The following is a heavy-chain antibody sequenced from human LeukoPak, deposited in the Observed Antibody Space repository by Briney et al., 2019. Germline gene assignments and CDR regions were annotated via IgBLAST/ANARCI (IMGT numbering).Heavy chain of an antibody. CDR2: IFYNGNT. CDR3: ARVRLSGEIDY. V-gene: IGHV4-59*01. D-gene: IGHD4-17*01. Sequence: SETLSLTCTVSGDSISPYYWSWTRQPPGKGLEWFGHIFYNGNTNYNPSLKSRITISLDTSKNQFSLKLSSVTAADTAVYYCARVRLSGEIDYWGQGTLVTVSS. CDR1: GDSISPYY. J-gene: IGHJ4*02.